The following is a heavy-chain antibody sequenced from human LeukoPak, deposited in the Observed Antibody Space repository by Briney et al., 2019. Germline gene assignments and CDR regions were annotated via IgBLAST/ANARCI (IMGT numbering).Heavy chain of an antibody. CDR1: GFTFSSYS. V-gene: IGHV3-21*01. D-gene: IGHD6-19*01. CDR3: ARVDYSSGWSAFDI. CDR2: ISSSSSYI. J-gene: IGHJ3*02. Sequence: PGGSLRLSCAASGFTFSSYSMNWVRQAPGKGLEWVSSISSSSSYIYYADSVKGRFTISRDNAKNSLYLQMNSLRAEDTAVYYCARVDYSSGWSAFDIWGQGTMVTVSS.